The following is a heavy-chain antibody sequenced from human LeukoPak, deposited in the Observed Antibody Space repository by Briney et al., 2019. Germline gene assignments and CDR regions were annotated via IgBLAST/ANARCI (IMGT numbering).Heavy chain of an antibody. D-gene: IGHD2-15*01. J-gene: IGHJ4*02. CDR3: ATPVQKEVVVVAANDY. CDR2: ISYDGSNK. CDR1: GFTFSSYA. V-gene: IGHV3-30-3*01. Sequence: PGGSLRLSCAASGFTFSSYAMHWVRLAPGKGLEWVAVISYDGSNKYYADSVKGRFTISRDNSKNTLYLQMNSLRAEDTAVYYCATPVQKEVVVVAANDYWGQGTLVTVSS.